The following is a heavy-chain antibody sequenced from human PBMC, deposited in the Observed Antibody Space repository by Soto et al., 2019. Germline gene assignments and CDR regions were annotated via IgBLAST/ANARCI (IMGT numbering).Heavy chain of an antibody. Sequence: QVQLQESGPGLVKPSQTLSLTCTVSGGSISSGEHYWSWIRQLPGKGLELIGNIYYSGSNYYNPSLNSLTTRSVDTSKNQFSLILSSVTGAATAIYYCARDRYGVPRGDYFDSWGQGILVTVSS. CDR2: IYYSGSN. CDR3: ARDRYGVPRGDYFDS. CDR1: GGSISSGEHY. D-gene: IGHD4-17*01. J-gene: IGHJ4*02. V-gene: IGHV4-31*01.